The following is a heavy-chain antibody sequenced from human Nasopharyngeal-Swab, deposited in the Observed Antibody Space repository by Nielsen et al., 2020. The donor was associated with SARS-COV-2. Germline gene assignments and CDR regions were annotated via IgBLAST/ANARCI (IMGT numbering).Heavy chain of an antibody. CDR1: GGSISSSSYY. J-gene: IGHJ4*02. D-gene: IGHD6-19*01. CDR2: IYYSGST. Sequence: SEPLSLTCTVSGGSISSSSYYWGWIRQPPGKGLEWIGSIYYSGSTYYNPSLKSRVTISVDTSKNQFSLKLSSVTAADTAVYYCARGAYSSGWYDYWGQGTLVTVSS. V-gene: IGHV4-39*01. CDR3: ARGAYSSGWYDY.